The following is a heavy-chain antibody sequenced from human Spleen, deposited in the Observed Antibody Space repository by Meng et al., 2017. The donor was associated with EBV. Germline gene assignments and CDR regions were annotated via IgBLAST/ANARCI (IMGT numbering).Heavy chain of an antibody. D-gene: IGHD3-10*01. CDR2: IHYIGST. CDR1: GGSISNGVYY. V-gene: IGHV4-30-4*01. Sequence: LQASGPGLVKPSQTLSLTCAVSGGSISNGVYYWSWIRQSPRKGLEWIGYIHYIGSTYYNPSLKSRVSISVDTSKNQFSLRLSSVTAADTAMYFCARTQNYYDSGLFPRGPFFDYWGQGALVTVSS. J-gene: IGHJ4*02. CDR3: ARTQNYYDSGLFPRGPFFDY.